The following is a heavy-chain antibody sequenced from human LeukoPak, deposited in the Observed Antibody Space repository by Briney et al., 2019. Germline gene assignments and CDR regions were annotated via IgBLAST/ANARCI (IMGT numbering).Heavy chain of an antibody. J-gene: IGHJ5*02. D-gene: IGHD4-17*01. V-gene: IGHV4-59*01. CDR1: GGSISSYY. Sequence: SETLSLTCTVSGGSISSYYWSWIRQPPGKGLEWIGFIFYSGTTNYNPSLKSRVTISVDTSKNQFSLKLSSVTAADTAVYYCARGEATVTTGFWFDPWGQGTLVTVSS. CDR2: IFYSGTT. CDR3: ARGEATVTTGFWFDP.